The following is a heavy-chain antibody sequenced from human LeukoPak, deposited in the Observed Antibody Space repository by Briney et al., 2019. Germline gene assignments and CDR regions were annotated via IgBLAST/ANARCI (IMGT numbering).Heavy chain of an antibody. CDR1: GWTFSGYY. D-gene: IGHD5-18*01. J-gene: IGHJ4*02. CDR3: ARGGDRGYTY. V-gene: IGHV4-34*01. Sequence: TSDTLSITCAVYGWTFSGYYWSWIRQPPGKGLEWIGEINHSGSTKYNPSLKSRVTISVDTSKNQFSLKLSSVTAADTAVYYCARGGDRGYTYWGQGPLVTVSS. CDR2: INHSGST.